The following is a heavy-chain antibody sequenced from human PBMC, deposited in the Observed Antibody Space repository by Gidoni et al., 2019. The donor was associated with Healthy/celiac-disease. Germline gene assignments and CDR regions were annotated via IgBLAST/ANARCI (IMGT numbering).Heavy chain of an antibody. J-gene: IGHJ4*02. CDR1: GCTFSSYA. Sequence: QVQLVVSGGGVVQPGRSLRLSCAASGCTFSSYAMHWVRQAPGKGLGWVAVISYDGSNKYYADSVKGRFTISRDNSKNTLYLQMNSLRAEDTAVYYCAWPLGYCSSTSCPPDYWGQGTLVTVSS. V-gene: IGHV3-30-3*01. CDR2: ISYDGSNK. CDR3: AWPLGYCSSTSCPPDY. D-gene: IGHD2-2*01.